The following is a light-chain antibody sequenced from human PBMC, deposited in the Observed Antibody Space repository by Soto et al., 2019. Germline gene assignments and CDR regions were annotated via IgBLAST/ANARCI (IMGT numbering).Light chain of an antibody. J-gene: IGLJ7*01. Sequence: QSVLTQPPSASGFPGQSVTISCTGTSSDVGYYDYVSWYQQHPGKAPKLVIYEVTKRPSGVPDRVSASKSGNTASLTVSGLRAEDEADYYCSSYAGSNNFVFGSGTQRTVL. CDR1: SSDVGYYDY. CDR3: SSYAGSNNFV. CDR2: EVT. V-gene: IGLV2-8*01.